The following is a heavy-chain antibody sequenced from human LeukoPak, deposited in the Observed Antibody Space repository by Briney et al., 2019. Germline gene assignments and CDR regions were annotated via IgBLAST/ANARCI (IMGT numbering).Heavy chain of an antibody. CDR3: AREAVNYGGSDY. CDR1: GFNFKNYA. V-gene: IGHV3-30*04. CDR2: ISYDGTKK. Sequence: PGGSLRLSCGASGFNFKNYAMHWVRQAPGKVLEWVGVISYDGTKKYHAASVKGRFTISRDNTKNTVFLQMNDLRPDDMALYYCAREAVNYGGSDYWGQGTLVTVSS. D-gene: IGHD3-16*01. J-gene: IGHJ4*02.